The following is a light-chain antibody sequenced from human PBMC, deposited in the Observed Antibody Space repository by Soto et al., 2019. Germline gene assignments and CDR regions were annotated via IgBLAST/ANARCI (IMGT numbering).Light chain of an antibody. CDR1: NIGRNS. Sequence: SYELTQPPSVSVAPGQTARITCGGNNIGRNSVQWYQQKAGQAPVLVVWDDSDRPSGIPERFSGSNSGNTATLTISRVEAGDEADYYCQVWDSSSDHVIFGGGTKVTVL. CDR2: DDS. CDR3: QVWDSSSDHVI. V-gene: IGLV3-21*02. J-gene: IGLJ2*01.